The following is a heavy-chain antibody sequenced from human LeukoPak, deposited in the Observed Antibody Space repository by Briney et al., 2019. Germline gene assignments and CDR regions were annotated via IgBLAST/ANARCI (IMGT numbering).Heavy chain of an antibody. V-gene: IGHV3-21*04. D-gene: IGHD1-26*01. J-gene: IGHJ4*02. CDR1: GFTFNRYN. CDR2: ISTSSSYI. CDR3: AQWSRYFDY. Sequence: GGSLRLSCAASGFTFNRYNMNWVRQAPGKGLEWVSSISTSSSYIYYADSVKGRFTISRDNSKNTLYLQMNSLRAEDTALYFCAQWSRYFDYWGQGTLVTVSS.